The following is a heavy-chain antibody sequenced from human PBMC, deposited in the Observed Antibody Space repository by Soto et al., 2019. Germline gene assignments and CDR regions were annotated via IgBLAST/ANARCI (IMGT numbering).Heavy chain of an antibody. CDR3: ARKGGSGWYFDY. V-gene: IGHV3-11*06. Sequence: GGSLRLSCAASGFTFSDYYMSWIRQAPGKGLEWVSYISSSSYTNYADSVKGRFTISRDNAKNSLYLQMNSLRAEDTAVYYCARKGGSGWYFDYWDQGTLVTVSS. CDR2: ISSSSYT. J-gene: IGHJ4*02. D-gene: IGHD6-19*01. CDR1: GFTFSDYY.